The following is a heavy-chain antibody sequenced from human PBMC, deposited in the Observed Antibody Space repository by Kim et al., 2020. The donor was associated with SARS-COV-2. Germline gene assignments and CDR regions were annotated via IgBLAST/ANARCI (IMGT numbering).Heavy chain of an antibody. V-gene: IGHV1-2*02. D-gene: IGHD6-19*01. CDR2: GGT. Sequence: GGTNYAQKFRGRVTMPRDTSISTAYMDLSSLTSDDTAVYYCARDARVAGDYWGQGTLVTVSS. J-gene: IGHJ4*02. CDR3: ARDARVAGDY.